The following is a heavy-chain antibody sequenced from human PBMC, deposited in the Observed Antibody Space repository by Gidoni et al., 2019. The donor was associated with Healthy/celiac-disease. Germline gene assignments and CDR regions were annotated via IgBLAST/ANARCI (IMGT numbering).Heavy chain of an antibody. CDR3: ARDMEYYDSSGYPKFDY. Sequence: QLQLQESGPGLVKPSETLSLTCTVSGGSISSSSYYWGWIRQPPGKGLEWIGSIYYSGSTYYNPSLKSRVTISVDTSKNQFSLKLSSVTAADTAVYYCARDMEYYDSSGYPKFDYWGQGTLVTVSS. V-gene: IGHV4-39*07. CDR1: GGSISSSSYY. D-gene: IGHD3-22*01. J-gene: IGHJ4*02. CDR2: IYYSGST.